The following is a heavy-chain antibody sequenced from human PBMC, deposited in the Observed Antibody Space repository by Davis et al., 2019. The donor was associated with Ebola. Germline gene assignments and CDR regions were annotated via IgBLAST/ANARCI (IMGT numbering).Heavy chain of an antibody. Sequence: SETLSLTCAVYGGSFSGYYWSWIRQSPGKGLEWIGEMNDSGNINYNPSLKSRVIMSVDKSKKQFSLKLSSVTAADTAVYYCARERYYYDSSGYYGYWGQGTLVTVSS. D-gene: IGHD3-22*01. CDR1: GGSFSGYY. CDR3: ARERYYYDSSGYYGY. J-gene: IGHJ4*02. CDR2: MNDSGNI. V-gene: IGHV4-34*01.